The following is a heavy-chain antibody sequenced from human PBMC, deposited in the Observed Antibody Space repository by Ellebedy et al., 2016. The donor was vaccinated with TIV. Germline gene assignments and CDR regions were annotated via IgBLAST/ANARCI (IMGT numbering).Heavy chain of an antibody. V-gene: IGHV3-23*01. CDR1: GFTFNSYA. D-gene: IGHD3-3*01. J-gene: IGHJ4*02. Sequence: GGSLRLSXAASGFTFNSYAMSWVRQTPGKGLEWVSAISGSGDSTYYADSLKGRFTISRDNSKNTLYLQMNSLRAEDTAVYYCAKEAAVEWLLLRGYFDYWGQGTLVTVSS. CDR3: AKEAAVEWLLLRGYFDY. CDR2: ISGSGDST.